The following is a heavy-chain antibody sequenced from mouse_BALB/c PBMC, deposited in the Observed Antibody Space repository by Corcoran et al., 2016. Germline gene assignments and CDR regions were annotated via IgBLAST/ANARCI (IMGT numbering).Heavy chain of an antibody. CDR1: GFNIKDYY. V-gene: IGHV14-1*02. D-gene: IGHD1-1*01. Sequence: EVQLQQSGAELVRPGALVKLSCKASGFNIKDYYMHWVKQRPEQGLEWIGWIDPENGNTIYDPKFQGKASITADTSSNTACLQLSSLTSEDTAVYYCAITTVPRYFDVWGAGTTVTVSS. CDR3: AITTVPRYFDV. CDR2: IDPENGNT. J-gene: IGHJ1*01.